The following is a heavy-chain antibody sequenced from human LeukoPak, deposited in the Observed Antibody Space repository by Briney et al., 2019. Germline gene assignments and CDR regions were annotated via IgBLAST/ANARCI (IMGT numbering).Heavy chain of an antibody. V-gene: IGHV4-39*07. Sequence: SETLSLTCTVSGGSIYSSSYYWGWIRQTPGKGLEWIGSMYYTGNSFYNPSLKSRVTMSVDKSKNQFSLKLSSVTAADTAVYYCASAEPRGIIWYPYWGQGTLVTVSS. CDR2: MYYTGNS. CDR1: GGSIYSSSYY. CDR3: ASAEPRGIIWYPY. J-gene: IGHJ4*02. D-gene: IGHD6-13*01.